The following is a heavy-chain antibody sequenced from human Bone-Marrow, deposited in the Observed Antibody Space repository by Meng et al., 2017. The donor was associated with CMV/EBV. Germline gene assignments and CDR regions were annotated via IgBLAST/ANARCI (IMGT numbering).Heavy chain of an antibody. Sequence: GGSLRLSCAASGFTFSSYAMSWVRQAPGKGLEWVSGISWNSGSIGYADSVKGRFTISRDNAKNSLYLQMNSLRAEDTALYYCAKAGGTAARESYYYYGMDVWGQGTTVTVSS. V-gene: IGHV3-9*01. CDR3: AKAGGTAARESYYYYGMDV. CDR1: GFTFSSYA. D-gene: IGHD2-2*01. CDR2: ISWNSGSI. J-gene: IGHJ6*02.